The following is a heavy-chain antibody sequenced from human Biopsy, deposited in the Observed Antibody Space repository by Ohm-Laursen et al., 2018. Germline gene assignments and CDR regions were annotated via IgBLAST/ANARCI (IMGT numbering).Heavy chain of an antibody. CDR2: INPSGSTT. J-gene: IGHJ4*02. V-gene: IGHV1-46*01. Sequence: GASVKVSCKASGYTFAGYYLHWVRQAPGQGLEWMGMINPSGSTTSYPQIFQGRVTMTRDTSKSTVYMELSSLRSADTAVYFCARNTGWYGDLYYFDYWGQETLVTVSS. D-gene: IGHD6-19*01. CDR3: ARNTGWYGDLYYFDY. CDR1: GYTFAGYY.